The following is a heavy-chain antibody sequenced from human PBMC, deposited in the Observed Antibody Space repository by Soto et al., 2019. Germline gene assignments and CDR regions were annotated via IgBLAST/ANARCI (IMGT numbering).Heavy chain of an antibody. J-gene: IGHJ6*03. Sequence: ASVKVSCKASGYIFTSYGINWVRQAPGQGLEWMGRTSAYNDTTNNAQKLQGRVTMTTDTSTSTAYMELRSLRSDDTAVYYCARVRGSGTKRQLFNYMDVWGKGTTVTVSS. CDR2: TSAYNDTT. D-gene: IGHD3-10*01. CDR1: GYIFTSYG. CDR3: ARVRGSGTKRQLFNYMDV. V-gene: IGHV1-18*01.